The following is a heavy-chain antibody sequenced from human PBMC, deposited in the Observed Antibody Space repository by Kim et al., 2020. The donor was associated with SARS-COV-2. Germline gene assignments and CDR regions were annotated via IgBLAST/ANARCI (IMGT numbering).Heavy chain of an antibody. J-gene: IGHJ4*02. CDR1: GYTFTSYY. Sequence: ASVKVSCKASGYTFTSYYLHWVRQAPGQGLEWMGIIDLTGGNATYAQRFQGRVALTRDTSTSTVYMELSSLRYEDTAIYYCARADDQYFDYWGQGTLVSV. CDR2: IDLTGGNA. D-gene: IGHD3-3*01. V-gene: IGHV1-46*01. CDR3: ARADDQYFDY.